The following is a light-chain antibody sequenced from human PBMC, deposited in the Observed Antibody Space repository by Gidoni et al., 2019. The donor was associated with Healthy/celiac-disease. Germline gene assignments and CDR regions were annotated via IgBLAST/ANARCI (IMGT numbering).Light chain of an antibody. V-gene: IGKV4-1*01. J-gene: IGKJ2*01. Sequence: DIVMTQSPDSLAVSLGDRATINCKSSQSVLYSSNNKNYLAWYQQKPGQPPKLLIYWASTRVSGVPDRFSGSGSGTDFTLTISSLQAEDVAVYYCQQYYSTLYTFGQGTKLEIK. CDR3: QQYYSTLYT. CDR2: WAS. CDR1: QSVLYSSNNKNY.